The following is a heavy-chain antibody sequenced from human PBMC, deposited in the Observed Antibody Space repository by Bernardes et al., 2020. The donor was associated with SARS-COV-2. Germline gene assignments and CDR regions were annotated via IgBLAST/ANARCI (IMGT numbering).Heavy chain of an antibody. CDR3: ARPEIYSGYEN. CDR1: GYSFTSHW. CDR2: IYPGDSDT. V-gene: IGHV5-51*01. Sequence: SLNLSCEGSGYSFTSHWIAWVRQMPGTGLEWMGTIYPGDSDTRYSPSFEGQVTISADKSISTAYLQWSSLKASDTAIYYCARPEIYSGYENWGQGTLVTVSS. D-gene: IGHD5-12*01. J-gene: IGHJ4*02.